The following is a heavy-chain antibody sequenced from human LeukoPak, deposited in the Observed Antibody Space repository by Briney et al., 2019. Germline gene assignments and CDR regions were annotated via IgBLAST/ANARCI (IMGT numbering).Heavy chain of an antibody. CDR1: GGTFSSYA. CDR2: IIPIFGIA. CDR3: ARAGAYCGGDCYQYYFDY. J-gene: IGHJ4*02. V-gene: IGHV1-69*04. D-gene: IGHD2-21*02. Sequence: ASVKVSCKASGGTFSSYAISWVRQAPGQGLEWMGRIIPIFGIANYAQKFQGRVTITADKSTSTVYMELSSLRSEDTAVYYCARAGAYCGGDCYQYYFDYWGQGTLVTVSS.